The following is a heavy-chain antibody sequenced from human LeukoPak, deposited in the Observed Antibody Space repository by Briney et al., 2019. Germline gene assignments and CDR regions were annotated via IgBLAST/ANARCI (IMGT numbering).Heavy chain of an antibody. Sequence: SETLSLTCTVSGGSISNHYWSWIRQPPGKGLEWIANIRYSGNTHYNPSLRSRVTISIDTSKAQFSLKLSSVTAADTAVYYCAREHCSSTSCKIDYWGQGTLVTVSS. CDR3: AREHCSSTSCKIDY. V-gene: IGHV4-59*11. D-gene: IGHD2-2*01. CDR1: GGSISNHY. J-gene: IGHJ4*02. CDR2: IRYSGNT.